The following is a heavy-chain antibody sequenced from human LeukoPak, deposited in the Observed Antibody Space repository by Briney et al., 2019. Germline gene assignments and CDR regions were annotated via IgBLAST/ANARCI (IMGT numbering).Heavy chain of an antibody. Sequence: GGSLRLSCAASGFTFSDHFLDWVRQAPGKGLEWVGRTRNNANSYITEYAASVKGRFTISRDDSKNSLYLQMSSLKTDDTAMYYCASIRGTFGYWGQGTLVTVSS. D-gene: IGHD1-26*01. V-gene: IGHV3-72*01. CDR2: TRNNANSYIT. CDR3: ASIRGTFGY. J-gene: IGHJ4*02. CDR1: GFTFSDHF.